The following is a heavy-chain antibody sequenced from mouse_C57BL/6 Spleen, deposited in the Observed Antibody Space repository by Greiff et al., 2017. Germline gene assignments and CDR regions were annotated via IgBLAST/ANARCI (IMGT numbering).Heavy chain of an antibody. CDR2: ISYDGSN. D-gene: IGHD4-1*01. V-gene: IGHV3-6*01. CDR3: AREAGTDAMDY. Sequence: EVQLQESGPGLVKPSQSLSLTCSVTGYSITSGYYWNWIRQFPGNKLEWMGYISYDGSNNYNPSLKNRISITRDTSKNQFFLKLNSVTTEDTATYYCAREAGTDAMDYWGQGTSVTVSS. CDR1: GYSITSGYY. J-gene: IGHJ4*01.